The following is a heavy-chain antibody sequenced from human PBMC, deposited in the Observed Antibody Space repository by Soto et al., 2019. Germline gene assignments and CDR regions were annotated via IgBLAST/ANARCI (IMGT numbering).Heavy chain of an antibody. V-gene: IGHV5-51*01. CDR2: IYPGDSDT. J-gene: IGHJ4*02. Sequence: RGESLKISCKGSGYSFTSYWIGWVRQMPGKGLEWMGIIYPGDSDTRYSPSFQGQVTISADKSISTAYLQWSSLKASDTAMYYCAVSRHIAAAGIVPIFDYWGQGTLVTVSS. D-gene: IGHD6-13*01. CDR1: GYSFTSYW. CDR3: AVSRHIAAAGIVPIFDY.